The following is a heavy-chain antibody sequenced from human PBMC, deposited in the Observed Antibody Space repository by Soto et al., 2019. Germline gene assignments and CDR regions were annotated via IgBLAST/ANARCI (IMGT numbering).Heavy chain of an antibody. CDR2: ISYDGSNK. J-gene: IGHJ1*01. CDR3: AKAEDRGYYDSSGYPEYFEQ. V-gene: IGHV3-30*18. Sequence: GGSLRLSCAASGFTFSSYGMHWVRQAPGKGLEWVAVISYDGSNKYYADSVKGRFTISRDNSKNTLYLQMNSLRAEDTAVYYCAKAEDRGYYDSSGYPEYFEQWDQGALVTVFS. D-gene: IGHD3-22*01. CDR1: GFTFSSYG.